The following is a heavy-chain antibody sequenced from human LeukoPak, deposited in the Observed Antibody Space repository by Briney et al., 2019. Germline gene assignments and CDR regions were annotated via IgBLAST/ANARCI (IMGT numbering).Heavy chain of an antibody. CDR2: ISGSGGST. CDR3: AKDRKWLRLSYFDY. J-gene: IGHJ4*02. CDR1: GFTFDDYA. D-gene: IGHD5-12*01. Sequence: TGGSLRLSCAASGFTFDDYAMHWVRQAPGKGLEWVSAISGSGGSTYYADSVKGRFTISRDNSKNTLYLQMNSLRAEDTAVYYCAKDRKWLRLSYFDYWGQGTLVTVSS. V-gene: IGHV3-23*01.